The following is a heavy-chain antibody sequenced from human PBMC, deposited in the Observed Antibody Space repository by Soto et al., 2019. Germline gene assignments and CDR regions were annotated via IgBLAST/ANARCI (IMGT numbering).Heavy chain of an antibody. CDR1: GGSISSYY. J-gene: IGHJ6*02. CDR2: IYYSGST. Sequence: SETLSLTCTVSGGSISSYYWSWIRQPPGKGLEWIGYIYYSGSTNYNPSLKSRVTISVDTSKNQFSLKLSSVTAADTAVYYCARAGHYYGSGSYYRSYYYYGMDVWGQGTTVTAP. CDR3: ARAGHYYGSGSYYRSYYYYGMDV. D-gene: IGHD3-10*01. V-gene: IGHV4-59*01.